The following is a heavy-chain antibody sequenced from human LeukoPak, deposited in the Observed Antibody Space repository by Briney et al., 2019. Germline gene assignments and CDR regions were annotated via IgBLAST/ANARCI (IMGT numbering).Heavy chain of an antibody. J-gene: IGHJ5*02. CDR2: IIDSGGAT. CDR3: AKDRNYDILTGYNWFDP. V-gene: IGHV3-23*01. D-gene: IGHD3-9*01. Sequence: SGGSLRLSCAASGFTFSTYAMSWVRQAPRKGLEWVSTIIDSGGATYYAESVKGRFTISRDNSKNTLYLQMNSLRAEDTATYYCAKDRNYDILTGYNWFDPWGRGTLVTVSS. CDR1: GFTFSTYA.